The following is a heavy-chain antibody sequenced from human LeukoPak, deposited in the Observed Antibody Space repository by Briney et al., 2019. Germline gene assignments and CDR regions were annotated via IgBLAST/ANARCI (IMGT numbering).Heavy chain of an antibody. CDR3: AIKSRGYSGSYDY. V-gene: IGHV4-30-4*07. CDR2: IYYSGST. D-gene: IGHD1-26*01. CDR1: GGSISSGGYS. J-gene: IGHJ4*02. Sequence: SETLSLTCAVSGGSISSGGYSWSWIRQPPGKGLEWIGYIYYSGSTYYNPSLKSRVTISVDTSKNQFSLKLSSVTAADTAVYYCAIKSRGYSGSYDYWGQGTLVTVSS.